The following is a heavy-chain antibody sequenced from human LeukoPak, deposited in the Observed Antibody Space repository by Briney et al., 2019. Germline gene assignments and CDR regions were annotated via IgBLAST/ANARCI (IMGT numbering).Heavy chain of an antibody. D-gene: IGHD2-2*01. V-gene: IGHV1-2*02. CDR2: INPNSGGT. J-gene: IGHJ6*02. Sequence: ASVKVSCKASGYTFTGYYMHWVRQAPGQGLEWMGWINPNSGGTNYAQKFQGRVTMTRDTSISTAYMELSRLRSDDTAVYYCARDLGCSSTSCYYYGMDVWGQGTTVTASS. CDR3: ARDLGCSSTSCYYYGMDV. CDR1: GYTFTGYY.